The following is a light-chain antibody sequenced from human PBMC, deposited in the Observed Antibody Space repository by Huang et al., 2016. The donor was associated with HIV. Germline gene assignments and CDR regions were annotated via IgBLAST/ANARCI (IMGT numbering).Light chain of an antibody. CDR3: QQYYSTLIT. V-gene: IGKV4-1*01. Sequence: DIVMTQSPDSLAVSLGERATINCKSSQSVLYSSNNRNHLAWYQQKPGQPPKLLIYSASNREAGVPDRFSGGGSGTDFTLTISSLQAEDVAVYYCQQYYSTLITFGQGTRLE. J-gene: IGKJ5*01. CDR2: SAS. CDR1: QSVLYSSNNRNH.